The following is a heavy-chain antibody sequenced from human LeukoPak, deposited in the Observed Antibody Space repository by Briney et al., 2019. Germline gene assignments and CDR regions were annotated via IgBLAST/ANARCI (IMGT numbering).Heavy chain of an antibody. CDR2: ISDDGTKQ. CDR3: ARDLSVITFEWHHWYFDL. Sequence: QPGGSLRLSCAASGFRFSIYSLHWVRRAPGKGLEWVAGISDDGTKQYYADSVRGRFTSSRDNSENTLYLQMDSLRADDTAVYYCARDLSVITFEWHHWYFDLWGRGTLLTVSS. V-gene: IGHV3-30*01. D-gene: IGHD3-3*01. CDR1: GFRFSIYS. J-gene: IGHJ2*01.